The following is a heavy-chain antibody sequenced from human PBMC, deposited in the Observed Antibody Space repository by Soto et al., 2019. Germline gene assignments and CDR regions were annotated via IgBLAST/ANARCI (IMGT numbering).Heavy chain of an antibody. J-gene: IGHJ3*02. CDR1: GYTLTELS. Sequence: ASVKVSCKVSGYTLTELSMHWVRQAPGKGLEWMGGFDPEDGETIYAQKLQGRVTMTEDTSTDTAYMELSSLRSEDTAVYYCAPQKRYYGDYGGAFDIWGQGTMVTVSS. D-gene: IGHD4-17*01. CDR2: FDPEDGET. V-gene: IGHV1-24*01. CDR3: APQKRYYGDYGGAFDI.